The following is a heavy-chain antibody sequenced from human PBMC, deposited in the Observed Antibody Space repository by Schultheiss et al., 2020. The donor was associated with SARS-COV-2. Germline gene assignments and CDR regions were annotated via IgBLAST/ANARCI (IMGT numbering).Heavy chain of an antibody. CDR2: ISYDGSNK. J-gene: IGHJ3*02. CDR3: AREPGVVVPAAHGAFDI. Sequence: GESLKISCAASGFTFSSYAMHWVRQAPGKGLEWVAVISYDGSNKYYADSVKGRFTISRDNSKNTLYLQMNSLRAEDTAVYYCAREPGVVVPAAHGAFDICGQGTMVTVSS. V-gene: IGHV3-30*04. CDR1: GFTFSSYA. D-gene: IGHD2-2*01.